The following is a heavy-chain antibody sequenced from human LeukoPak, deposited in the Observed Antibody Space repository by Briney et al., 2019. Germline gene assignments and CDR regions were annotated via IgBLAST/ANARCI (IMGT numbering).Heavy chain of an antibody. D-gene: IGHD2-2*01. V-gene: IGHV3-53*01. J-gene: IGHJ3*02. Sequence: GGSLRLSCAASGFTVSSNYMSWVRQAPGKGLEWVSVIYIDGSTYYADSAKGRFTISRDNSKNTLYLQMNSLRAEDTAVYYCAPHGIGYCSSTSCYSSGTPIKGAFDIWGQGTMVTVSS. CDR3: APHGIGYCSSTSCYSSGTPIKGAFDI. CDR1: GFTVSSNY. CDR2: IYIDGST.